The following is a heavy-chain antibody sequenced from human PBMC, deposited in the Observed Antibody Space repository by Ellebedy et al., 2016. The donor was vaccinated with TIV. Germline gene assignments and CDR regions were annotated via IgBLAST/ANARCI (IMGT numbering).Heavy chain of an antibody. CDR3: ARVRFGRTGFDY. CDR1: GGSISSYY. Sequence: GSLRLSCTVSGGSISSYYWSWIRQPPGKGLEWIGYIYYSGSTNYNPSLKSRVTISVDTSKNQFSLKLSSVTAADTAVYYCARVRFGRTGFDYWGQGTLVTVSS. CDR2: IYYSGST. D-gene: IGHD3-10*01. J-gene: IGHJ4*02. V-gene: IGHV4-59*01.